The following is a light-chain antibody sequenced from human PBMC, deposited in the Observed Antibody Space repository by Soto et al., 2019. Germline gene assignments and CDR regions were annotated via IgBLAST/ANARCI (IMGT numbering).Light chain of an antibody. V-gene: IGLV2-14*01. Sequence: QSVLTQPASVSRSPGQSITISCTGTSSDVGGYKYVSWYQKHPGKAPKLMIYDVSNRPSGVSNRFSGSKSGNTASLTISGLQAEDEAEYYCCSYASISTVFGGGTKVTVL. CDR1: SSDVGGYKY. J-gene: IGLJ2*01. CDR3: CSYASISTV. CDR2: DVS.